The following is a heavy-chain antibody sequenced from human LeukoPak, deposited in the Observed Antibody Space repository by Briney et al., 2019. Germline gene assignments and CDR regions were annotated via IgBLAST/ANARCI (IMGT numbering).Heavy chain of an antibody. J-gene: IGHJ4*02. D-gene: IGHD6-19*01. CDR1: GYTLTELS. CDR2: FDPEDGET. Sequence: ASVKVSCKVSGYTLTELSMHWVRQAPGKGLEWMGGFDPEDGETIYAQKFQGRVTMTEDTSTDTAYMELSSLRSEDTAVYHCATAYSIAVAGALTIFDYWGQGTLVTVSS. V-gene: IGHV1-24*01. CDR3: ATAYSIAVAGALTIFDY.